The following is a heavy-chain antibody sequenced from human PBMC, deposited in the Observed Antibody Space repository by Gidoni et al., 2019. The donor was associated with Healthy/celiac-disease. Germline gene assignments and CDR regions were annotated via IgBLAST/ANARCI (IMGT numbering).Heavy chain of an antibody. CDR3: ARHGLRELLTYFDD. CDR1: GGSISSSSYY. CDR2: IYYSGNT. V-gene: IGHV4-39*01. Sequence: QLQLQESGPGLVKPSETLSLTCTVSGGSISSSSYYWGWIRQPPGKGLEWIGSIYYSGNTYYNPSLKSRVTISADTSKNQLSLKLSSVTAADTAVYYCARHGLRELLTYFDDWGQGTLVTVSS. J-gene: IGHJ4*02. D-gene: IGHD3-10*01.